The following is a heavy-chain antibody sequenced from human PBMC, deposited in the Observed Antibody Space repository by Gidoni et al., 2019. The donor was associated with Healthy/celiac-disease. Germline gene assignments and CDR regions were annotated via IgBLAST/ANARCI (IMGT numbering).Heavy chain of an antibody. V-gene: IGHV3-30*18. Sequence: QVQLVESGGGVVQPGRSLRLSCAASGFTFSSYGMHWVRQAPGKGLEWVEVISYEGSNKYYADSVKGRFTISRDNSKNTLYLQMNSLRAEDTAVYYCAKSHIGGVIVKGNYYGMDVWGQGTTVTVSS. J-gene: IGHJ6*02. D-gene: IGHD3-16*02. CDR3: AKSHIGGVIVKGNYYGMDV. CDR1: GFTFSSYG. CDR2: ISYEGSNK.